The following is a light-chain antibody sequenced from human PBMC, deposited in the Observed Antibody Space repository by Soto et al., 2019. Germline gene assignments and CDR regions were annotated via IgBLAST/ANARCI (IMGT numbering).Light chain of an antibody. CDR1: SSDVGSYNH. V-gene: IGLV2-18*01. CDR3: SLYTSSRTYV. J-gene: IGLJ1*01. CDR2: EVS. Sequence: QSALTQPPSVSGSPGQSVTISCTGISSDVGSYNHVSWYQQPPGTAPKLMIYEVSNRPSGVPDRFSGSKSGNTASLTISGLQAEDEADYYCSLYTSSRTYVFGTGTKVTVL.